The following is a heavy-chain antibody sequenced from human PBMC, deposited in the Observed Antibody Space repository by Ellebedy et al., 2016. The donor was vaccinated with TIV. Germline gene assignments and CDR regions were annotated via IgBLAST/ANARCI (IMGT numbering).Heavy chain of an antibody. V-gene: IGHV3-48*04. CDR1: GFSFSTYG. D-gene: IGHD1-26*01. CDR2: ISSSGNTI. CDR3: AKMGRKLD. Sequence: GESLKISCAASGFSFSTYGMSWVRQAPGKGLEWVSYISSSGNTIYYADSVKGRFTISRDIAKNSLYLQMNSLRAEDTAVYYCAKMGRKLDWGQGTLVTVSS. J-gene: IGHJ4*02.